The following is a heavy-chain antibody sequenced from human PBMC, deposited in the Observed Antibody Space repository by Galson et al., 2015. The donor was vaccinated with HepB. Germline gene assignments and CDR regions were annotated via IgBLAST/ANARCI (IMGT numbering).Heavy chain of an antibody. CDR3: ARGEHGNRVSLFDP. D-gene: IGHD1-14*01. V-gene: IGHV6-1*01. CDR2: TYYRTKWYD. CDR1: GDIVSRTSAS. Sequence: CAISGDIVSRTSASWHWIRQSPSRGLEWLGRTYYRTKWYDDYEVSVRSRISINPDTSKNQVSLHLNSVTPEDTAVYYCARGEHGNRVSLFDPWGQGILVTVSS. J-gene: IGHJ5*02.